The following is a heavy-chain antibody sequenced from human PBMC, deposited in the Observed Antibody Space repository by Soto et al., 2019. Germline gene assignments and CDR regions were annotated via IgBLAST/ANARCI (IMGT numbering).Heavy chain of an antibody. D-gene: IGHD2-15*01. J-gene: IGHJ4*02. CDR2: IYDSGST. CDR3: AAAPRY. V-gene: IGHV4-59*01. CDR1: GGSISSYY. Sequence: SETLSLTCTVSGGSISSYYWSWVRQPPGKGLEWIGYIYDSGSTNYNPSLKSRVTISVDTSKNQFSLRLTSVTAADTAVYYCAAAPRYWGKGTLVTVSS.